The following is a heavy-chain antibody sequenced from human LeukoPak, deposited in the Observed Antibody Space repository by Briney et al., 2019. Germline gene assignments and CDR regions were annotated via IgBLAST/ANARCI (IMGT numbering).Heavy chain of an antibody. V-gene: IGHV3-30-3*01. D-gene: IGHD6-19*01. CDR1: GFTFSSYA. CDR3: ARVRDSSGWLLFDY. Sequence: GGSLRLSCAASGFTFSSYAMHWVRQAPGKGLEWVAVISYDGSNKYYADSVKGRFTISRDNSKNTLYLQMNSLRAEDTAVYYCARVRDSSGWLLFDYWGQGTLVTVSS. CDR2: ISYDGSNK. J-gene: IGHJ4*02.